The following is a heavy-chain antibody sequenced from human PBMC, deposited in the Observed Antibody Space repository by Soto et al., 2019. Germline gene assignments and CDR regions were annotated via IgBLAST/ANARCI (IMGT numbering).Heavy chain of an antibody. D-gene: IGHD3-22*01. Sequence: GGSLRLSCAASGFTFSSYWMSWVRQAPGKGLEWVANIKQDGSEKYYVDSVKGRFTISRDNAKNSLYLQMNSLRAEDTAVYYCARVEVPAYSSGYYYYYYGMDVWGQGTTVTVSS. CDR3: ARVEVPAYSSGYYYYYYGMDV. CDR1: GFTFSSYW. J-gene: IGHJ6*02. CDR2: IKQDGSEK. V-gene: IGHV3-7*05.